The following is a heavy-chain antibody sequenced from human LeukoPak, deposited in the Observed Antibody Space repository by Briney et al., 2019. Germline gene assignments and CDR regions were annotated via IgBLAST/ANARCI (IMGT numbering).Heavy chain of an antibody. CDR1: GDSLVSSRYH. J-gene: IGHJ3*02. V-gene: IGHV4-39*01. CDR2: IYYDGSA. CDR3: ARNTARPPDSFDI. D-gene: IGHD2-2*02. Sequence: SETLSLTCTVSGDSLVSSRYHWGWVRQPPGKAPEWIGSIYYDGSAYYNPSLKSRVLIFVDMSKNQFSLRLRSVTAADTAMYYCARNTARPPDSFDIWGQGTVVTVSS.